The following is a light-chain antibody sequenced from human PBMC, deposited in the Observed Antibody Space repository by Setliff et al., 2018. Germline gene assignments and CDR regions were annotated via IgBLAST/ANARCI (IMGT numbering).Light chain of an antibody. CDR2: EVS. V-gene: IGLV2-11*01. J-gene: IGLJ1*01. CDR1: SSDVGGYNY. CDR3: CSYAGSYTFYV. Sequence: QSALAQPRSVSGSPGQSVTISCTGTSSDVGGYNYVSWYQQHPGKAPKLMIYEVSKRPSGVPDRFSGSKSGNTASLIISGLQAGDEADYYCCSYAGSYTFYVFGTGTKAPS.